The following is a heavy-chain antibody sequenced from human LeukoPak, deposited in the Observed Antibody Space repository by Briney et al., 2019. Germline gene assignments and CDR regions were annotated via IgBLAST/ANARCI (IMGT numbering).Heavy chain of an antibody. CDR3: VSDKYCSGGSCYSGIGY. CDR2: ISSNGGST. D-gene: IGHD2-15*01. J-gene: IGHJ4*02. V-gene: IGHV3-64D*09. CDR1: GFTFSSYA. Sequence: QPGGSLRLSCSASGFTFSSYAMHWVRQAPGKGLEYVSAISSNGGSTYYADSVKGRFTISRDNSKNTLDLQMSSLRAEDTAVYYCVSDKYCSGGSCYSGIGYWGQGTLVTVSS.